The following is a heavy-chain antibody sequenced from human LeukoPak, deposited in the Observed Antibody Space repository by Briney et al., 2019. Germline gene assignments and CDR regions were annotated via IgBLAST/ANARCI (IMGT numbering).Heavy chain of an antibody. CDR3: ARDRGGGSLDY. J-gene: IGHJ4*02. CDR2: ISSDSYYI. Sequence: GGSLRLSCAPSGFTFSRSAMNWVRQAPGRGLEWVSSISSDSYYIYYGDSLKGRFTISRDNAKNSLFLQMNSLRSEDTAVYYCARDRGGGSLDYWGQGTLVTVSS. D-gene: IGHD3-16*01. V-gene: IGHV3-21*01. CDR1: GFTFSRSA.